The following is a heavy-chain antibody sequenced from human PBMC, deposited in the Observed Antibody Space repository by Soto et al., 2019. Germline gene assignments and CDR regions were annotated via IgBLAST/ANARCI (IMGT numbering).Heavy chain of an antibody. V-gene: IGHV1-18*01. D-gene: IGHD3-10*01. CDR3: ARFYGSGNFPYDY. CDR1: GYTFTTYG. J-gene: IGHJ4*02. Sequence: QVQLVQSGAEIKKPGASVEVSCKASGYTFTTYGITWVRQAPGQGLECMGWINVYTGNTDYAQKVQGRVTMTTDTSTSTAYMELRSLRSDDTAVYYCARFYGSGNFPYDYWGQGTLVTVSS. CDR2: INVYTGNT.